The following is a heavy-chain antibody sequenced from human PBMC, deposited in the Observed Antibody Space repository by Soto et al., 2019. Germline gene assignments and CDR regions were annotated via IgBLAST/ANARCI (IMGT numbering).Heavy chain of an antibody. Sequence: SETLSLTCAVSGGSISSGGYSWSWIRQPPGKGLEWIGYIYHSGGTYYNPSLKSRVTISVDRSKNQFSLKLSSVTAADTAVYYCARQGYSYDQDYWGQGTLVTVSS. V-gene: IGHV4-30-2*01. CDR3: ARQGYSYDQDY. CDR1: GGSISSGGYS. D-gene: IGHD5-18*01. J-gene: IGHJ4*02. CDR2: IYHSGGT.